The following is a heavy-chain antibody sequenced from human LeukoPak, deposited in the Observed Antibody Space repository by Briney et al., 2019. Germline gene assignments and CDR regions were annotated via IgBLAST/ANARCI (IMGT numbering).Heavy chain of an antibody. Sequence: SETLSLTSAVYGGSFSGYYWSSIRQPPPKGPDWIGEINHSGSTNYNPYLKSRVTISVDTSKNQFSLKLGSVTAADTAVYYCASGLGVYYDSSGYELGYWGQGTLVTVSS. CDR1: GGSFSGYY. CDR3: ASGLGVYYDSSGYELGY. V-gene: IGHV4-34*01. CDR2: INHSGST. J-gene: IGHJ4*02. D-gene: IGHD3-22*01.